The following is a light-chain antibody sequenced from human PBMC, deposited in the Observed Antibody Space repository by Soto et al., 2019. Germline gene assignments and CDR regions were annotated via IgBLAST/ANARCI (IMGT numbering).Light chain of an antibody. CDR1: QSVSSSY. CDR2: GAS. J-gene: IGKJ5*01. V-gene: IGKV3D-20*02. CDR3: QQRSNWLIT. Sequence: EIVLTQSPGTLSLSPGERATLSCRASQSVSSSYLAWYQQKPGQAPRLPIYGASRRATGIPDRFSGSGSGTDFTLTISSLEPEDFAVYYCQQRSNWLITFGQGTRLEIK.